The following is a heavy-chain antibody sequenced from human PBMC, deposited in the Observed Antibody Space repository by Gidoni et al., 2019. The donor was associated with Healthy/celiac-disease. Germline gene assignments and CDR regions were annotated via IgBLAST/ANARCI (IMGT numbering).Heavy chain of an antibody. J-gene: IGHJ4*02. CDR1: GVTFSSYS. D-gene: IGHD4-17*01. V-gene: IGHV3-21*01. Sequence: EVQLVEYGGGMVKPGGYLRLSCEASGVTFSSYSMNWVRQAPGKGLEWVSSISSSSSYIYYADSVKGRFTISRDNAKNSLYLQMNSLRAEDTAVYYCARHIYGGNSNYFDYWGQGTLVTVSS. CDR2: ISSSSSYI. CDR3: ARHIYGGNSNYFDY.